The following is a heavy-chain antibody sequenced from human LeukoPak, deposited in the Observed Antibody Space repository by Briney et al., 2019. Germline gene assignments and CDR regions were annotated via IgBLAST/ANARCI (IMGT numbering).Heavy chain of an antibody. CDR3: ARPKRFTLVGATIEEFYWFDP. D-gene: IGHD1-26*01. J-gene: IGHJ5*02. CDR2: IYYSGST. CDR1: GGSISSSSYY. Sequence: SETLSLTCTVSGGSISSSSYYWGWIRQPPGKGLEWIGSIYYSGSTYYNPSLKSRATISVDTSKNHFSLKLSSVTAADTAVYYCARPKRFTLVGATIEEFYWFDPWGQGTLVTVSS. V-gene: IGHV4-39*02.